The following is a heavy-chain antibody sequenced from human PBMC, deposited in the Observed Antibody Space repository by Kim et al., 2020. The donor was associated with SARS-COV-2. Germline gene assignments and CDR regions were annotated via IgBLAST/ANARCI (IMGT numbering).Heavy chain of an antibody. Sequence: SETLSLTCTVSGGSISSSSYYWGWIRQPPGKGLEWIGSIYYSGSTYYNPSLKSRVTISVDTSKNQFSLKLSSVTAADTAVYYCARRPFAYYYDSSGYFDYWGQGTLVTVSS. J-gene: IGHJ4*02. CDR1: GGSISSSSYY. D-gene: IGHD3-22*01. CDR3: ARRPFAYYYDSSGYFDY. V-gene: IGHV4-39*01. CDR2: IYYSGST.